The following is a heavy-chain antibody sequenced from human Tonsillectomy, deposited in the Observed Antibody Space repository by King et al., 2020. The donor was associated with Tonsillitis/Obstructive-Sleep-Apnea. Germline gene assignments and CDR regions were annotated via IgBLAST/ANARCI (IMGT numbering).Heavy chain of an antibody. CDR3: ARDFYDYVWKGWDV. J-gene: IGHJ6*02. D-gene: IGHD3-16*01. V-gene: IGHV3-30*04. CDR2: ISYDGSNK. Sequence: VQLVESGGGVVQPGRSLRLSCAASGFTFSSYARHWVRQAPGKGLEWVAVISYDGSNKYYADSVKGRFTISRDNSKNTLYLQMNSLRAEDTAVYYCARDFYDYVWKGWDVWGQGTTVTVSS. CDR1: GFTFSSYA.